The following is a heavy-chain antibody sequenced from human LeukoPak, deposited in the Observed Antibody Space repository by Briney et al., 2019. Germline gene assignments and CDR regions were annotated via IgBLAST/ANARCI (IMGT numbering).Heavy chain of an antibody. J-gene: IGHJ4*02. V-gene: IGHV3-21*01. CDR2: FSASGNYI. CDR3: ARDMEMARWLQQHRTFDH. Sequence: GGSRRLSCAASGFTFTNYNMNWVRQAPGKGLEWVSSFSASGNYIYYADSVKGRFTISRDNAKNSLSLQMNSLRAEDTAVYYCARDMEMARWLQQHRTFDHCGQGTLVTVSS. CDR1: GFTFTNYN. D-gene: IGHD5-24*01.